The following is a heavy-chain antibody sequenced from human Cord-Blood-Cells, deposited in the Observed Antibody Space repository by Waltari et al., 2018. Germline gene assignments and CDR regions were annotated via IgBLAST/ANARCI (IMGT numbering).Heavy chain of an antibody. CDR2: MNPNSGNT. CDR1: GYTFTSYD. V-gene: IGHV1-8*03. D-gene: IGHD4-4*01. Sequence: QVQLVQSGAEVKKPGASVKVSCKASGYTFTSYDINWVRQATGQGLEWMGWMNPNSGNTGYAQKCQGRVTITRNTSISTAYMELSSLRSEDTAVYYCARGPVRGGSYYYYMDVWGKGTTVTVSS. J-gene: IGHJ6*03. CDR3: ARGPVRGGSYYYYMDV.